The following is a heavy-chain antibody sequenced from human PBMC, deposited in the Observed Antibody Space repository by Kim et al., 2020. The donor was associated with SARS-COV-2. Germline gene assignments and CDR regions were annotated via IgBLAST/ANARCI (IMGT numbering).Heavy chain of an antibody. CDR1: GFTFSSYS. CDR2: ISSSSSYI. J-gene: IGHJ3*02. CDR3: ARDGGYSSGWLGYDAFDI. V-gene: IGHV3-21*01. Sequence: GGSLRLSCAASGFTFSSYSMNWVRQAPGKGLEWVSSISSSSSYIYYADSVKGRFTISRDNAKNSLYLQMNSLRAEDTAVYYCARDGGYSSGWLGYDAFDIWGQGTMVTVSS. D-gene: IGHD6-19*01.